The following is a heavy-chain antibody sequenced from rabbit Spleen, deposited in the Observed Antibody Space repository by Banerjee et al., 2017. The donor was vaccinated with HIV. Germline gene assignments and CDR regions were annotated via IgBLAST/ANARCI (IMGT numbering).Heavy chain of an antibody. CDR1: GFSLSSYD. CDR3: ARHWNL. J-gene: IGHJ4*01. Sequence: RESGGRLVTPGRSLTLSCKVSGFSLSSYDMSWVRQAPGKGLEWIGSIYAGSGYTYYASWAKSRSTITRNTNLNTVDLQMNSLTAADTATYFCARHWNLWGQGTLVTVS. V-gene: IGHV1S32*01. CDR2: IYAGSGYT.